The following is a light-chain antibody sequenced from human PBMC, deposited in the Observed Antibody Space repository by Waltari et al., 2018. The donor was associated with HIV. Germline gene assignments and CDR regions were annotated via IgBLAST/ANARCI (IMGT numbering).Light chain of an antibody. J-gene: IGKJ5*01. CDR1: QSLLHSNGYNY. V-gene: IGKV2-28*01. Sequence: DIVMTQSPLSLPVTPGEPASISCRSSQSLLHSNGYNYLDWYLQKSGQSPQLLIYLGSNRASGVPDRFSGSGSGTDFTLKISRVEAEDVGVYYCMRALQTPGTFGQGTRLEIK. CDR2: LGS. CDR3: MRALQTPGT.